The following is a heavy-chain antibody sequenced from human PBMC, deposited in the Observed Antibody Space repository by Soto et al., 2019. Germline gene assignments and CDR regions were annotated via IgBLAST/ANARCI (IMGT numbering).Heavy chain of an antibody. CDR3: ARDNSSGWGYYFDY. V-gene: IGHV4-31*03. J-gene: IGHJ4*02. CDR1: GGSISSGGYY. D-gene: IGHD6-19*01. CDR2: IYYSGST. Sequence: SETLSLTCTVSGGSISSGGYYWSWIRQHPGKGLEWIGYIYYSGSTYYNPSLKSRVTISVDTSKNQLSLKLSSVTAADTAVYYCARDNSSGWGYYFDYWGQGNLVTVSS.